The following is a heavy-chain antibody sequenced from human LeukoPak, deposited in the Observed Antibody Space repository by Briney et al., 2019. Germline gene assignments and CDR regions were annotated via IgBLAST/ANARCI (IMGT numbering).Heavy chain of an antibody. CDR1: GYTFTSYY. Sequence: ASVKVSCKASGYTFTSYYMHWVRQAPGQGLEWMGIINPSGGSTSYAQKFQGRVTMTRDTSTSTVYMELSSLGSEDTAVYYCATDGEGGAFDIWGQGTMVTVSS. CDR3: ATDGEGGAFDI. CDR2: INPSGGST. D-gene: IGHD4-17*01. V-gene: IGHV1-46*01. J-gene: IGHJ3*02.